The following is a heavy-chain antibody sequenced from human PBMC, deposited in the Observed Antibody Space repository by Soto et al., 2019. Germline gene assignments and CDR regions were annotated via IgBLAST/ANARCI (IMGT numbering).Heavy chain of an antibody. Sequence: QVTLKESGPVLVKPTETLTLTCTVSGFSLSNARMGVSWIRQSPGKALEWLAHIFSNDEKSYSTSLKSRLTISKDTSKSQVVLTMTNMDPVDTATYYCARMEVGTLLLHYWGQGTLVTVSS. CDR2: IFSNDEK. V-gene: IGHV2-26*01. D-gene: IGHD2-15*01. J-gene: IGHJ4*02. CDR3: ARMEVGTLLLHY. CDR1: GFSLSNARMG.